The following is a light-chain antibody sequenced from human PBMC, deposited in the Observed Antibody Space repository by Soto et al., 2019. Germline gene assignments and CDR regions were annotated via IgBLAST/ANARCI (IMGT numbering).Light chain of an antibody. CDR2: GAS. V-gene: IGKV3-20*01. CDR3: QQYGSSAPIT. J-gene: IGKJ5*01. CDR1: QSVDGKY. Sequence: IVLAQSPGTLSLSPGERATLSCRASQSVDGKYLAWYQQKPGQAPRLLIYGASTRATGIPARFSGSGSGTEFTLTISSLQSEDFALYYCQQYGSSAPITFGQGTRLEIK.